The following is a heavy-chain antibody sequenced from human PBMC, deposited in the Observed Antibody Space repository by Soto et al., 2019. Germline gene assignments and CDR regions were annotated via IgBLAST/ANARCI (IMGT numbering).Heavy chain of an antibody. CDR2: ISDGGST. D-gene: IGHD3-3*01. J-gene: IGHJ4*02. V-gene: IGHV3-66*01. CDR1: GVTVNNCF. CDR3: ARDTLGGAYDFCH. Sequence: EVQLVGSGGGLVQPGGSLRLSCEASGVTVNNCFMTWVRQAPGKGLEWVSTISDGGSTYYADSVNGRFIFSRDSSRNTVYLQMNSLRAGDTAVYYCARDTLGGAYDFCHGGQGTLVTVSS.